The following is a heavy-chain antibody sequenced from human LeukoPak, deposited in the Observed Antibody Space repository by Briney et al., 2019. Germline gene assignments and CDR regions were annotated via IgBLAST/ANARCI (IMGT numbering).Heavy chain of an antibody. CDR2: IKQDGSEK. V-gene: IGHV3-7*01. CDR1: GFTFSSYW. D-gene: IGHD2-2*01. CDR3: ARIQIVVVPAAPYYFDY. J-gene: IGHJ4*02. Sequence: GGSLRLSCAASGFTFSSYWMSWVRQAPGKGLEWVANIKQDGSEKYYVDSVKGRFTISRDNAKNSLYLQMNSLRAEDTAVYYCARIQIVVVPAAPYYFDYWGQGTLVTVSS.